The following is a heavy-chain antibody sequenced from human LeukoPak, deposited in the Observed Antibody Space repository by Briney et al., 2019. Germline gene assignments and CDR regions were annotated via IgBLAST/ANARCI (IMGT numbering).Heavy chain of an antibody. Sequence: SETLPLTCTVFGGSTSSDYWNWIRQPAGKGVEWIGRIYYSGSTSYHPSLKSRVTMSIDTSKNQFSLKLSSVTAADTAVYYCARGGDWFDPWGQGTLVTVSS. D-gene: IGHD3-16*01. CDR2: IYYSGST. V-gene: IGHV4-4*07. J-gene: IGHJ5*02. CDR1: GGSTSSDY. CDR3: ARGGDWFDP.